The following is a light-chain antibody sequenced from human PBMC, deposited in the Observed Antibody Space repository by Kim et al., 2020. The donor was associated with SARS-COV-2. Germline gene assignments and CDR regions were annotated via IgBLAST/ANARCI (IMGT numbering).Light chain of an antibody. CDR3: QQYYDYPLT. CDR1: QSISSW. V-gene: IGKV1-5*01. Sequence: DIQMTQSPSTLSASVGDRVTITCRTSQSISSWLAWYQQKPGKAPKLLIYDASILQGGVPSRFTGSGFGTEFTLTISSLQPDDFATYYCQQYYDYPLTFGGGTKVDIK. CDR2: DAS. J-gene: IGKJ4*01.